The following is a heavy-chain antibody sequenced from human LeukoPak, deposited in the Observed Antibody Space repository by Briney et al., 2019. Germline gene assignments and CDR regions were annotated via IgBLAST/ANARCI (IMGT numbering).Heavy chain of an antibody. V-gene: IGHV3-33*08. J-gene: IGHJ4*02. CDR2: IWDDGSNE. D-gene: IGHD1-1*01. CDR1: GFTFRSYG. Sequence: PGRSLRLSCAASGFTFRSYGMHWVRQAPGKGLGWVAVIWDDGSNEYYADSVKGRFTIFRDNRRNTLYLQMNSLRAEDTAVYSCARDHSGTQDYWGQGTLVTVSS. CDR3: ARDHSGTQDY.